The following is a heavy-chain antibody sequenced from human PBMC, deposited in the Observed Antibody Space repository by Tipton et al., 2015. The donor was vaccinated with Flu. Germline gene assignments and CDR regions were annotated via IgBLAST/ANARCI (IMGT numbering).Heavy chain of an antibody. Sequence: TLSLTCTVSGASINSNFWSWIRQSPGKGLEWIGYIYSGGSTKYNPYFESRVTMSIDTSKNQFSLKVTSVTAADTAVYFCVREPSSPYINWFDPWGQGTRVTVSS. CDR1: GASINSNF. D-gene: IGHD6-13*01. V-gene: IGHV4-4*08. CDR3: VREPSSPYINWFDP. J-gene: IGHJ5*02. CDR2: IYSGGST.